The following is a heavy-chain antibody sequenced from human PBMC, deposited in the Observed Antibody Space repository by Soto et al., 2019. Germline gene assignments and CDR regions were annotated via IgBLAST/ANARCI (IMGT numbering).Heavy chain of an antibody. D-gene: IGHD2-2*01. CDR1: GDSISSGDYY. CDR2: IYYSGTT. Sequence: QVQLQESGPRLVKPSQTLSLTCTVSGDSISSGDYYWSWIRQPPGKGLEWIGHIYYSGTTYYNPALKSRVTISVDTSRNQFSLKLSSVTAADTAVYHCARSRYCRSTSCFTLGDYFDSCGQGTLVTVSS. J-gene: IGHJ4*02. V-gene: IGHV4-30-4*01. CDR3: ARSRYCRSTSCFTLGDYFDS.